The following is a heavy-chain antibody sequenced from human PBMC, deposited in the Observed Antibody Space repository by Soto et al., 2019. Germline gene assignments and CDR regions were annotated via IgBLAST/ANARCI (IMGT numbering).Heavy chain of an antibody. CDR1: GGSISSYY. V-gene: IGHV4-59*01. J-gene: IGHJ6*03. D-gene: IGHD2-2*01. Sequence: SETLSVTCTVSGGSISSYYWSWIRKPPGKGLEWIGYIYYSGSTNYNPSLKSRVTISVDTSKNQFSLKLSSVTAADTAVYYCARGRPQKGGYCSSTSCYSYYYYYMDVWGKGTTVTVSS. CDR2: IYYSGST. CDR3: ARGRPQKGGYCSSTSCYSYYYYYMDV.